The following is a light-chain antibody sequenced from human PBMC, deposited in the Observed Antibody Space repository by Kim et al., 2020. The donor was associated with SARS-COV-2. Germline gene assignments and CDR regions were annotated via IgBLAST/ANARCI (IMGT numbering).Light chain of an antibody. J-gene: IGKJ4*01. Sequence: DIQMTQSPSTLSASVGDRVTITCRASQSINTWLAWYQQKPGKAPKLLIYKASSLESGVPSRFSGSGSGTEFTLTISSLQPDDFATYHCQQYNNYPLTFGGGTKVEIK. CDR1: QSINTW. CDR3: QQYNNYPLT. CDR2: KAS. V-gene: IGKV1-5*03.